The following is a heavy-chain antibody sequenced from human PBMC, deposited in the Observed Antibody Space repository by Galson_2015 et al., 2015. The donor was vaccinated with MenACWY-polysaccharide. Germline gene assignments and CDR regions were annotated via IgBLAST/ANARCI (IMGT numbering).Heavy chain of an antibody. J-gene: IGHJ4*02. V-gene: IGHV4-4*02. CDR3: ARKFDS. Sequence: SETLSLTCAVSGASISRSDWWSWVRQPPGKGLEWIGEISHGGSTNYNPSLKSRVTLSLAKSKNQFSLKMSSVTAADTAVYYCARKFDSWGQGILVTVPS. CDR2: ISHGGST. CDR1: GASISRSDW.